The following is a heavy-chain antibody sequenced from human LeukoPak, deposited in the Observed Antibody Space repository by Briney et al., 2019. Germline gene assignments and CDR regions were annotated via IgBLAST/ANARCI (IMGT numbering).Heavy chain of an antibody. CDR1: GFTFSSYA. CDR3: ARDDCSSISCYHNWFDP. J-gene: IGHJ5*02. CDR2: IKQDGSEK. D-gene: IGHD2-2*01. Sequence: GGSLRLSCAASGFTFSSYAMHWVRQAPGKGLEWVANIKQDGSEKYYADSVKGRFTISRDNAKNSLYLQMNSLRAEDTAVYYCARDDCSSISCYHNWFDPWGQGTLVTVSS. V-gene: IGHV3-7*01.